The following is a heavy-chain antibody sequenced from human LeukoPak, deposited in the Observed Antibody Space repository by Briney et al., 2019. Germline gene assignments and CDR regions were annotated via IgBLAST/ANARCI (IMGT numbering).Heavy chain of an antibody. Sequence: GGSLRLSCAASGFTFSSYWMSWVRQAPGKGLEWVANIKQDGSEKYYADSVKGRFTISRDNAKNSLYLQMNSLRAEDTAVYYCARVGTTMIKVAWFDPWGQGTLVTVSS. J-gene: IGHJ5*02. CDR3: ARVGTTMIKVAWFDP. V-gene: IGHV3-7*01. CDR1: GFTFSSYW. D-gene: IGHD3-22*01. CDR2: IKQDGSEK.